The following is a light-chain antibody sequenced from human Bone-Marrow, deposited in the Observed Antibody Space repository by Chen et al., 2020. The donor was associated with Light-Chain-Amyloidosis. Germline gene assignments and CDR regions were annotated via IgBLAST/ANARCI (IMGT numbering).Light chain of an antibody. V-gene: IGLV3-25*03. CDR1: DLPTKY. CDR2: RDT. J-gene: IGLJ2*01. Sequence: SYELTQPPSVSVSPGQTARITCSGDDLPTKYAYWYQQKPGQAPVLVIHRDTERPSGFSERFSGSRSGTTATFTISGVQAEDEADYHCQSADSSGTYEVIFGGGTKLTVL. CDR3: QSADSSGTYEVI.